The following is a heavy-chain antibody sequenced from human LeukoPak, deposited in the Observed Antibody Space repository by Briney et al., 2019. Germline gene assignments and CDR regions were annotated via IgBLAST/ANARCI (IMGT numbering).Heavy chain of an antibody. CDR2: IKTKTDGGTT. CDR3: TTDYGSGSYRYFNY. J-gene: IGHJ4*02. D-gene: IGHD3-10*01. V-gene: IGHV3-15*01. CDR1: GFTFSNAW. Sequence: GGSLRLSCAASGFTFSNAWMSWVRQAPGKGLEWVGRIKTKTDGGTTDYATPVKGRFTISRDDSKNTLYLQMNSLKTEDTAVYYCTTDYGSGSYRYFNYWSQGTLVTVSS.